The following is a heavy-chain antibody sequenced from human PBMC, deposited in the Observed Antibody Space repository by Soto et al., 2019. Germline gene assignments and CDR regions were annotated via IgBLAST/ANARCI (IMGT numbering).Heavy chain of an antibody. Sequence: GGSLRLSCAASGFTVSSNYMSWARQAPGKGLEWVSVIYSGGSTYYADSVKGRFTISRDNSKNTLYLQMNSLRAEDTAVYYCARERNYDSSGYDYWGQGTLVTVSS. CDR1: GFTVSSNY. V-gene: IGHV3-53*01. CDR3: ARERNYDSSGYDY. D-gene: IGHD3-22*01. J-gene: IGHJ4*02. CDR2: IYSGGST.